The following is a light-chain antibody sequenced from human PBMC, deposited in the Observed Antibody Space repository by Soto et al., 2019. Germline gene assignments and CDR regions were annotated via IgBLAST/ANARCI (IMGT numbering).Light chain of an antibody. J-gene: IGKJ1*01. CDR3: LQHDNFPWT. CDR2: SAS. Sequence: TQVTQSPPCLSAYVGDTITITCGAPQYIRNYLNWYQVKPGQAPKLLIYSASTLQIGVPSRFGGNGSGTHFTLTISSLQPEDFETYYCLQHDNFPWTFGQGTKVDIK. CDR1: QYIRNY. V-gene: IGKV1-17*01.